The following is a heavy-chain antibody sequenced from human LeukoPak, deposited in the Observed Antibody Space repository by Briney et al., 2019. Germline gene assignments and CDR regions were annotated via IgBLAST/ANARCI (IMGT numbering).Heavy chain of an antibody. V-gene: IGHV3-21*04. J-gene: IGHJ4*02. Sequence: GGSLRLSCEVSEFALERYTMSWVRQAPGKGLEWVSSISGVGASYIFYADSVKGRFTISRDNARNSLYLQMDSLKVEDTAVYYCVKGGQRYDFWRFDYWGQGTLVSVSS. CDR1: EFALERYT. D-gene: IGHD3-3*01. CDR2: ISGVGASYI. CDR3: VKGGQRYDFWRFDY.